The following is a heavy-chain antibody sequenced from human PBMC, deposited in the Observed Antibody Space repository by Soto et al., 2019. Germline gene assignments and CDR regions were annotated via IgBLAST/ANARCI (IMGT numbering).Heavy chain of an antibody. J-gene: IGHJ4*02. V-gene: IGHV4-59*05. D-gene: IGHD6-13*01. Sequence: TSETLSLTXSVSGDSISSSYWSWIRQPPGKGLQWIGSSSYTGNTYFNPSLRSRVTISFDTSKNQFSLRLTSVTASDTAVYYCARPDSSSWAAPFGSWGQGTLVTVSS. CDR3: ARPDSSSWAAPFGS. CDR2: SSYTGNT. CDR1: GDSISSSY.